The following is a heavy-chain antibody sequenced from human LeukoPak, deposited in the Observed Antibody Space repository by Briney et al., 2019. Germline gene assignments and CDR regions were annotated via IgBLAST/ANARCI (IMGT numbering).Heavy chain of an antibody. J-gene: IGHJ4*02. CDR3: ASRRNHIVVVPAAVRDY. CDR2: IYYSGST. CDR1: GGSISSSSYY. V-gene: IGHV4-39*01. Sequence: SETLSLTCTVSGGSISSSSYYWGWIRQPPGKGLEWMGSIYYSGSTYYNPSLKSRVTISVDTSKNQFSLKLSSVTAADTAVYYCASRRNHIVVVPAAVRDYWGQGTLVTVSS. D-gene: IGHD2-2*02.